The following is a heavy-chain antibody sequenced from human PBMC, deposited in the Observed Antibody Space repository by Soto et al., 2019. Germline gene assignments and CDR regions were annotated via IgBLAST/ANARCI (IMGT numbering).Heavy chain of an antibody. CDR2: VIPIFQST. Sequence: HVHLVQSAAEVKKPGSSVRVSCKPSEGTFNSYAISWVRQAPGQGLEWMGAVIPIFQSTSYSQTFQHRVTITSDKSTSTAYMELSSLTSEDTSVYYCVISSWDIAATINQYFVSWGQGSLVTVSS. CDR1: EGTFNSYA. D-gene: IGHD5-12*01. CDR3: VISSWDIAATINQYFVS. J-gene: IGHJ4*02. V-gene: IGHV1-69*06.